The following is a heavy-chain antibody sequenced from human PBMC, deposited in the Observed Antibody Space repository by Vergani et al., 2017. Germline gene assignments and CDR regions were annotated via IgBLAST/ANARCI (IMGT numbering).Heavy chain of an antibody. D-gene: IGHD2-15*01. Sequence: QVQLVESGGGVVQPGRSLRLSCAASGFTFSSYGMHWVRQAPGKGLEWVAVIWYDGSNKYYADSVKGRFTISRDNSKNTLYLQMNSLRAEDTAVYYCARDEVVVAASYYYYGMDVWGQGTTVTVSS. V-gene: IGHV3-33*01. J-gene: IGHJ6*02. CDR3: ARDEVVVAASYYYYGMDV. CDR1: GFTFSSYG. CDR2: IWYDGSNK.